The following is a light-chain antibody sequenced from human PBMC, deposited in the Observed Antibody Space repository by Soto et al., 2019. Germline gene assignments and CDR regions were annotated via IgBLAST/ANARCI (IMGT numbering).Light chain of an antibody. J-gene: IGLJ1*01. Sequence: QSVLTQAASVSGSPGQWITIFCTGTSSDVGGYNYVSWYQQHPGKAPNLMLYDVSNRPSGVSNRFSGSKSGNTASLTISGLQAEDEADYYCSSYTSSSTRLVFGSGTKVTVL. CDR3: SSYTSSSTRLV. CDR2: DVS. V-gene: IGLV2-14*01. CDR1: SSDVGGYNY.